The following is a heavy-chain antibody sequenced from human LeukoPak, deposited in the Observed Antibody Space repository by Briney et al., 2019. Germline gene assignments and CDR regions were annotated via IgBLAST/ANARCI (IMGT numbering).Heavy chain of an antibody. Sequence: GGPLRLSCAASGFTLSSYEMNWVRQAPGKGLEWVSHISSSGSPMYYADSVKGRFTISRDNAKNSLYLQMNSLRAEDTAVYYCVGYSSSWYVVDYYYGMDVWGQGTTVTVSS. CDR2: ISSSGSPM. D-gene: IGHD6-13*01. CDR3: VGYSSSWYVVDYYYGMDV. J-gene: IGHJ6*02. V-gene: IGHV3-48*03. CDR1: GFTLSSYE.